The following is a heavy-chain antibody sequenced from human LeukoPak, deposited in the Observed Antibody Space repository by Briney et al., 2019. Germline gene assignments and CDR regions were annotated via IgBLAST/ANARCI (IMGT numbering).Heavy chain of an antibody. D-gene: IGHD2-8*01. Sequence: PGGSLRLSCAASGFTFSSYAMHWVRQAPGKGLEWVAVISYDGSNKYYADSVKGRFTISRDNSKNMLYLQMNSLRAEDTAVYYCAREPLYAALDYWGQGTLVTVSS. CDR2: ISYDGSNK. V-gene: IGHV3-30-3*01. CDR3: AREPLYAALDY. CDR1: GFTFSSYA. J-gene: IGHJ4*02.